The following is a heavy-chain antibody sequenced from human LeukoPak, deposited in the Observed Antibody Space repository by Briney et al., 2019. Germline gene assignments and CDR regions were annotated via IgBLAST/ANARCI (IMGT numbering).Heavy chain of an antibody. J-gene: IGHJ6*03. CDR2: INTDGSST. CDR3: AASPTKSGYSYGPAHYYYMDV. CDR1: GFTFSSYW. Sequence: PGGSLRLSCAASGFTFSSYWMHWVRQARGKGLVWVSRINTDGSSTSYADSVKGRFTISRDNAKNTLYLQMNSLRAEDTAVYYCAASPTKSGYSYGPAHYYYMDVWGKGTTVTVSS. V-gene: IGHV3-74*01. D-gene: IGHD5-18*01.